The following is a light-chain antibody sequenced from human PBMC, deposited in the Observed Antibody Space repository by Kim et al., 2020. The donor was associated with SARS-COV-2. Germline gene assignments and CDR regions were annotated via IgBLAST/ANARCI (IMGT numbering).Light chain of an antibody. Sequence: QSVLTQPPSVSGAPGQRVTISCTGSSSNIGAGYNVNWYQQVPGAAPRLLIYGNNIRPSGVPDRFSDSKSGTSGSLAITGLRAEDEADYYCQSYDNRLSGYVFGSGTKVTVL. CDR1: SSNIGAGYN. CDR2: GNN. V-gene: IGLV1-40*01. CDR3: QSYDNRLSGYV. J-gene: IGLJ1*01.